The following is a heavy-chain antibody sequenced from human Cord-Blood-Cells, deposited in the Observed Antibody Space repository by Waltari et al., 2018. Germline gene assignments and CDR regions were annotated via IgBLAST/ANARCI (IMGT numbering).Heavy chain of an antibody. CDR2: IYYSRST. V-gene: IGHV4-39*07. D-gene: IGHD7-27*01. CDR1: GGSISSSRYY. J-gene: IGHJ4*02. Sequence: QLQLQESGPGLVKPSETLSLTCTVSGGSISSSRYYWGWIRQPPGRGLEWIGGIYYSRSTCSPPPLMCRLPLSVGSSTPQFSLRLCSVTAADPAVYYCASHGPELGIVGYWGQGTLVTVSS. CDR3: ASHGPELGIVGY.